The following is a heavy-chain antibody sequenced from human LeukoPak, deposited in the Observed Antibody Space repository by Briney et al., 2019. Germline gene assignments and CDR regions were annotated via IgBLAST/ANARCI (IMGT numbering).Heavy chain of an antibody. D-gene: IGHD5-18*01. V-gene: IGHV1-18*01. J-gene: IGHJ5*02. CDR2: ISAYNGNT. Sequence: ASVKVSCKASGYTFTSYGISWGRQAPGQGLEWMGWISAYNGNTNYAQKLQGRVTMTTDTSTSTAYMELRSLRSDDTAVYYCARSWIQLWFSNWFDPWGQGTLVTVSS. CDR3: ARSWIQLWFSNWFDP. CDR1: GYTFTSYG.